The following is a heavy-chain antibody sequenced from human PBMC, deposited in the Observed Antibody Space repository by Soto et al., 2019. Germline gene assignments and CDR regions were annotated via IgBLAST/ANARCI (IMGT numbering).Heavy chain of an antibody. CDR3: ARSYGDYVSDVEYFQH. D-gene: IGHD4-17*01. J-gene: IGHJ1*01. V-gene: IGHV3-30-3*01. Sequence: QVQLVESGGGVVQPGRSLRLSCAASGFTFSSYAMHWVRQAPGKGLEWVAVISYDGSNKYYADSVKGRFTISRDNSQNTLYLQMNSLRAEDTAVYYGARSYGDYVSDVEYFQHGGQGTLVPVSS. CDR1: GFTFSSYA. CDR2: ISYDGSNK.